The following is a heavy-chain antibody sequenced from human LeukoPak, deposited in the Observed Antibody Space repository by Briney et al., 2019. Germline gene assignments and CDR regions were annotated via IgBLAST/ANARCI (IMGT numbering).Heavy chain of an antibody. CDR1: GYSISSGYH. CDR2: IYHSGST. D-gene: IGHD6-6*01. J-gene: IGHJ6*03. Sequence: SVTLSLTCAVAGYSISSGYHWGWIRQPPGKGLEWIGSIYHSGSTYYNPSLKSRVTISVDTSKNQFSLKLSSVTAADTAVYYCARPNSGYSSSRYYYYMDVWGKGTTVTVSS. CDR3: ARPNSGYSSSRYYYYMDV. V-gene: IGHV4-38-2*01.